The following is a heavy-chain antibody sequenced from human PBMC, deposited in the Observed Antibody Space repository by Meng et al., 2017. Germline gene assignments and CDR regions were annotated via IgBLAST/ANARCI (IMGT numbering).Heavy chain of an antibody. CDR1: GFTFSSYW. Sequence: GESLKISCAASGFTFSSYWMSWVRQAPGKGLEWVANIKEDGSEKYHVDSVKGRFTISRDNAQNSVYLQMNSLRAEDTAVYYCTRDPLSGWYIPDAFDIWGQGTMVTVSS. CDR2: IKEDGSEK. CDR3: TRDPLSGWYIPDAFDI. J-gene: IGHJ3*02. V-gene: IGHV3-7*01. D-gene: IGHD6-19*01.